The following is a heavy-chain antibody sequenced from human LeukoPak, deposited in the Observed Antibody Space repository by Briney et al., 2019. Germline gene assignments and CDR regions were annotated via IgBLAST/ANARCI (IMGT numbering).Heavy chain of an antibody. Sequence: PGGSLRLSCAASGFTVSSNYMSWVRQAPGKGLEWVSVIYSGGSTYYADSVKGRFTISRDNSKNTLYLQMNSLGAEDTAVYYCARVGGYMVRGVILWGQGTLVTVSS. CDR2: IYSGGST. J-gene: IGHJ4*02. CDR3: ARVGGYMVRGVIL. D-gene: IGHD3-10*01. CDR1: GFTVSSNY. V-gene: IGHV3-53*01.